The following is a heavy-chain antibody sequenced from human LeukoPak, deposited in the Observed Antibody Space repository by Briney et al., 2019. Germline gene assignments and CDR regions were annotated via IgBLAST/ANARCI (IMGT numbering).Heavy chain of an antibody. CDR1: GGTFSSYA. CDR3: ARDRGTRDYSNYYYGMDV. V-gene: IGHV1-69*13. Sequence: ASVKVSCKASGGTFSSYAISWVRQAPGQGLEWMGGITPIFGTANYAQKFQGRVTITADESTSTAYMELSSLRSEDTAVYYCARDRGTRDYSNYYYGMDVWGQGTTVTVSS. D-gene: IGHD4-11*01. J-gene: IGHJ6*02. CDR2: ITPIFGTA.